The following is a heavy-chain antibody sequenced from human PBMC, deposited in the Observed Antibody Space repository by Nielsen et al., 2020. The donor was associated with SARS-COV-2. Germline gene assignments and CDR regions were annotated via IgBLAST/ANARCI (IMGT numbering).Heavy chain of an antibody. D-gene: IGHD3/OR15-3a*01. CDR3: ARARATIFGLVMSYGMDV. Sequence: ASVKVSCKASADTFTSYDINWLRQATGQRLEWMGRMSPNSGGTDYAEKFQGRVSMTRDTSISTVYMELTRLRSDDTAVFYCARARATIFGLVMSYGMDVWGQGTTVAVSS. CDR2: MSPNSGGT. J-gene: IGHJ6*02. CDR1: ADTFTSYD. V-gene: IGHV1-2*02.